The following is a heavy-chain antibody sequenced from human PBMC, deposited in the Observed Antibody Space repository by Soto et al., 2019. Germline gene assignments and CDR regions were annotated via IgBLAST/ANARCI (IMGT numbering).Heavy chain of an antibody. J-gene: IGHJ5*01. Sequence: LSLTCTVSGDSISSPDYYWSWIRQAPGKGLELIGYVYYRGSIYYTPSFESRVSISIDTSKNQFSLRLTSVTAADSAVYFCARVTFTPNWFDSWGQGILVTVSS. V-gene: IGHV4-30-4*01. CDR1: GDSISSPDYY. D-gene: IGHD3-16*01. CDR3: ARVTFTPNWFDS. CDR2: VYYRGSI.